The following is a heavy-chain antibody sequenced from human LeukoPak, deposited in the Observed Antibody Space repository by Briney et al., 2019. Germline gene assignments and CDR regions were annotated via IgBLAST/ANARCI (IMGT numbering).Heavy chain of an antibody. CDR2: INQDGSEK. CDR1: GFTFSSYC. D-gene: IGHD2-2*01. V-gene: IGHV3-7*01. J-gene: IGHJ4*02. CDR3: PRDVMGCSSPSSFFAS. Sequence: PGGSLRLSCAASGFTFSSYCMSWVRQAPGKGLEWVANINQDGSEKYYVDSVKGRFTISRDNAKNSLYLQMNSLRAEDTAVYYCPRDVMGCSSPSSFFASGGKGPLVPASP.